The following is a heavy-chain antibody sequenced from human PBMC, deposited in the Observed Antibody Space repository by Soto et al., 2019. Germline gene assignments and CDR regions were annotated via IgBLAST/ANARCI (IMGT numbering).Heavy chain of an antibody. CDR2: ISGSGGST. D-gene: IGHD3-10*01. CDR3: AKDLRFGELFALAAFDI. V-gene: IGHV3-23*01. CDR1: GFTFSSYA. J-gene: IGHJ3*02. Sequence: GSLRLSCAASGFTFSSYAMSWVRQAPGKGLEWVSAISGSGGSTYYADSVKGRFTISRDNSKNTLYLQMNSLRAEDTAVYYCAKDLRFGELFALAAFDIWGQGTMVTVSS.